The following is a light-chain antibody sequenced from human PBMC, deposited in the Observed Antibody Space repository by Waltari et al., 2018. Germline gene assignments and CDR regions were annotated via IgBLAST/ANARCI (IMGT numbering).Light chain of an antibody. J-gene: IGLJ2*01. CDR3: SSLTSSATVV. CDR1: SSDVGGFNY. Sequence: QSALTQPASVSGSPGQSITISCSGTSSDVGGFNYVSWYQQHPGKAPKLVVYEVSRRPPGVSNRFSGSKSGNTASLTISGLQAEDEADYFCSSLTSSATVVFGGGTKLTVL. CDR2: EVS. V-gene: IGLV2-14*01.